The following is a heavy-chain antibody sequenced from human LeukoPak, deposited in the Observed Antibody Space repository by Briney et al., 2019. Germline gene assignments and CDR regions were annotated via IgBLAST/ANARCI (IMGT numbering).Heavy chain of an antibody. CDR2: IQYDGSNK. CDR1: GFTFSSYG. J-gene: IGHJ4*02. D-gene: IGHD6-13*01. CDR3: AKERYSSSSLFAITPFDY. V-gene: IGHV3-30*02. Sequence: PGGFLSLSCTASGFTFSSYGMHWVRQAPGKGLEWVAIIQYDGSNKHYVDSVQGRFTISRDNSKNTLYLQMNSLRAEDTAVYYCAKERYSSSSLFAITPFDYWGQGTLVTVSS.